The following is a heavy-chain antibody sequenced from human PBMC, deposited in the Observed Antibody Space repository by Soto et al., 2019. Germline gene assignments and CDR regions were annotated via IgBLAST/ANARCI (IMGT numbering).Heavy chain of an antibody. CDR1: GFTFSSYT. J-gene: IGHJ4*02. CDR2: ISSSSSGI. CDR3: ARESRLAY. Sequence: GGSLRLSCAASGFTFSSYTMNWVRQAPGKGLEWGSYISSSSSGIYYADSVRGRFTISRDNAKNSLYLQMNSLRAGDTAVYYCARESRLAYWGQGTLVTVSS. V-gene: IGHV3-48*01.